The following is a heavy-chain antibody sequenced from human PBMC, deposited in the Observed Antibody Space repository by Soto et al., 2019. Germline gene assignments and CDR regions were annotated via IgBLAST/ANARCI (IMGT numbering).Heavy chain of an antibody. J-gene: IGHJ4*02. CDR2: IFHTGST. Sequence: QLQLQESGSGLVKPSQTLSLTCAVSGGSISSGPYSWTWIRQPPGKGLEWLGYIFHTGSTAYNPSLKSRVTISLDRAKNQFSLKLTSVTAADTAVYFCARPRNSVGVEYWGQGNLVTVSS. V-gene: IGHV4-30-2*01. CDR3: ARPRNSVGVEY. D-gene: IGHD1-7*01. CDR1: GGSISSGPYS.